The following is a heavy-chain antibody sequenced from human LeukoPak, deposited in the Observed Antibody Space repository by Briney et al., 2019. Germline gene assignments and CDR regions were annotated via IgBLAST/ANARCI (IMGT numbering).Heavy chain of an antibody. CDR2: IDTAGGT. CDR3: ARGSPWSYYYMDV. CDR1: GFAFSNFD. V-gene: IGHV3-13*01. D-gene: IGHD3-3*01. J-gene: IGHJ6*03. Sequence: GGSLRLSCTASGFAFSNFDFHWVRQLRGKGLEWVSHIDTAGGTYYPGSVKGRFTISRANAKKSLYLQMHDLRVGDTALYCCARGSPWSYYYMDVWGVGTAVSVS.